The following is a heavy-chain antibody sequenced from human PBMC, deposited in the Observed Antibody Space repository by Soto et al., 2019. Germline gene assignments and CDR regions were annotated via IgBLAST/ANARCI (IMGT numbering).Heavy chain of an antibody. J-gene: IGHJ6*02. V-gene: IGHV5-51*01. Sequence: GESLKISCKVSQYNFMNFWVGWVRQMPGKGPEWMGIIFPADSDTRFSPSFQGRVTMSVDKSTYTAYLQWSSLEASDTAIYYCTATLTSAMDAWGQGTPVTVSS. CDR1: QYNFMNFW. CDR2: IFPADSDT. D-gene: IGHD4-4*01. CDR3: TATLTSAMDA.